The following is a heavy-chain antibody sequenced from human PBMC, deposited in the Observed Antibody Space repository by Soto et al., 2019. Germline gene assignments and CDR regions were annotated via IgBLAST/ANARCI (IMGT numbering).Heavy chain of an antibody. CDR2: ISFGGSDR. J-gene: IGHJ6*02. CDR1: GFTFSSYG. CDR3: ARGDTAMTHYYYGMDV. V-gene: IGHV3-30*03. Sequence: GGSLRLSCAASGFTFSSYGMHWVRQAPGKGLEWVAVISFGGSDRHYADSVKGRFTISRDNSKNTLHLQMNSLRAEDMAVYYCARGDTAMTHYYYGMDVWGQGTTVTVSS. D-gene: IGHD5-18*01.